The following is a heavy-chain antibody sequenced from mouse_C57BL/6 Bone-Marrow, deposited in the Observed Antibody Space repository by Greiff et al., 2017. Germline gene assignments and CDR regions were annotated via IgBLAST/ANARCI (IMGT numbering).Heavy chain of an antibody. D-gene: IGHD2-5*01. CDR1: GYTFTSYG. J-gene: IGHJ2*01. CDR3: ARYYYINWGDYFDY. V-gene: IGHV1-81*01. CDR2: IYPRSGNT. Sequence: VQLQQSGAELARPGASVKLSCKASGYTFTSYGISWVKQRTGQGLEWIGEIYPRSGNTYYNEKFKGKATLTADKSSSTAYMELRSLTSEDSAVYFCARYYYINWGDYFDYWGQGTTLTVSS.